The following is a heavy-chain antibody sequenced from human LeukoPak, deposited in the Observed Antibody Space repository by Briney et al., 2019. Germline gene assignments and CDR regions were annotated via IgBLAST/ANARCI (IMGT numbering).Heavy chain of an antibody. CDR2: INEDGREE. V-gene: IGHV3-7*04. Sequence: GGSLRLSCVGSGFIFSTYWMAWVRQAPGKGPEWVANINEDGREERYVDSVRGRFTISRDNTKNSLSLQMNSLRDEDTAVYYCARGYSSTIWGQGTPVTVSS. J-gene: IGHJ4*02. CDR3: ARGYSSTI. D-gene: IGHD6-13*01. CDR1: GFIFSTYW.